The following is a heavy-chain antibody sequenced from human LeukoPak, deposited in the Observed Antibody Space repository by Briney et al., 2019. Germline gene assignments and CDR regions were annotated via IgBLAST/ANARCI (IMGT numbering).Heavy chain of an antibody. CDR3: ARGYCTNGVCQSPHTWFDP. CDR2: IYNTGTT. D-gene: IGHD2-8*01. J-gene: IGHJ5*02. Sequence: SETLSLTCTVSGGSISRSSYYWGWIRQPPGRGLEWIGSIYNTGTTYYNSSLNSRVTISVDTSKNQFSLKLSSVTAADTAVYYCARGYCTNGVCQSPHTWFDPWGQGTLVTVSS. CDR1: GGSISRSSYY. V-gene: IGHV4-39*07.